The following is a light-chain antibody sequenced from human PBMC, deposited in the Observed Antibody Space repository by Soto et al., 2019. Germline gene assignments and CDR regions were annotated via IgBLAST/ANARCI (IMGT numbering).Light chain of an antibody. CDR3: SSDTGNSTLVV. CDR2: DVS. CDR1: NSDVGGYNY. Sequence: QSVLTQPASVSGSPGQSITISCTGTNSDVGGYNYVSWYQQHPGKAPKLMIYDVSNRPSGVSNRFSGSKSGNTASLTISGLQAEDEADYYCSSDTGNSTLVVFGGWTQLTVL. V-gene: IGLV2-14*01. J-gene: IGLJ2*01.